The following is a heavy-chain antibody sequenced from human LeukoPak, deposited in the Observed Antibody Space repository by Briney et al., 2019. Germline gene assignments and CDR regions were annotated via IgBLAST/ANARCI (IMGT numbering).Heavy chain of an antibody. D-gene: IGHD6-6*01. Sequence: PGGSLRLSCAASGFTFSSYAMHWVRQAPGKGLEWVAVISYDGSNKYYADSVKGRFTISRDNSKNTLYLQMNSLRAEDTAVYYCASLHTSSAFDYWGQGTLVTVSS. CDR1: GFTFSSYA. CDR3: ASLHTSSAFDY. CDR2: ISYDGSNK. J-gene: IGHJ4*02. V-gene: IGHV3-30*04.